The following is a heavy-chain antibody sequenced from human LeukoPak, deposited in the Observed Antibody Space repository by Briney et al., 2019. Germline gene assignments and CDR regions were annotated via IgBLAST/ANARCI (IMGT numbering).Heavy chain of an antibody. CDR1: GFTFSNYE. CDR2: IYSSGSTI. J-gene: IGHJ6*03. V-gene: IGHV3-48*03. CDR3: ARGVGRAHYYYYMDV. Sequence: GGSLRLSCVDSGFTFSNYEMNWARQAPGKGLEWVSYIYSSGSTIHYADSVKGRFTISRDNAKNSLYLQMNSLRAEDTAVYYCARGVGRAHYYYYMDVWGKGTTVTVSS. D-gene: IGHD3-10*01.